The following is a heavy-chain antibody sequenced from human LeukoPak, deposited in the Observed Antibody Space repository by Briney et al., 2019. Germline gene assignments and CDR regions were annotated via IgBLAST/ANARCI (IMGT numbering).Heavy chain of an antibody. CDR2: IHYGGST. Sequence: SETLSLTCTVSGGSISSSSYYWGWIRQPPGKGVEWIGSIHYGGSTYYSASLKSRVTISVDTSENQFSLKLSSVTAADTAVYYCARHAITYYYYMDVWGKGTTVTISS. V-gene: IGHV4-39*01. J-gene: IGHJ6*03. CDR1: GGSISSSSYY. CDR3: ARHAITYYYYMDV.